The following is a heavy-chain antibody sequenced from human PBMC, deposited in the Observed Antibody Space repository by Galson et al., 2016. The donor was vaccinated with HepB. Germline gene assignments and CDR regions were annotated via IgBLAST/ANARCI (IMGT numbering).Heavy chain of an antibody. V-gene: IGHV1-69*13. D-gene: IGHD3-10*01. CDR3: ARGGTYFGSGTYRLDY. Sequence: SVKVSCKASGGTFSSYALSWVRQALGQGLEWMGGIIPIFDSANYAQNFQGRVTITADESTSTTYMELSSLRSEDTAVYYCARGGTYFGSGTYRLDYWGQGTLVTVSS. CDR1: GGTFSSYA. CDR2: IIPIFDSA. J-gene: IGHJ4*02.